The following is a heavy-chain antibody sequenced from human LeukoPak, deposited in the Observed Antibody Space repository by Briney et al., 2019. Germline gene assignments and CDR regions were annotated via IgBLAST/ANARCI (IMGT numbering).Heavy chain of an antibody. D-gene: IGHD3-3*01. CDR2: IRSKAYGGTT. CDR1: GFTFSSYW. J-gene: IGHJ4*02. CDR3: TRFGLRFLEWSPTYDY. V-gene: IGHV3-49*04. Sequence: GGSLRLSCAASGFTFSSYWMSWVRQAPGKGLEWVGFIRSKAYGGTTEYAASVKGRFTISRDDSKSIAYLQMNSLKTEDTAVYYCTRFGLRFLEWSPTYDYWGQGTLVTVSS.